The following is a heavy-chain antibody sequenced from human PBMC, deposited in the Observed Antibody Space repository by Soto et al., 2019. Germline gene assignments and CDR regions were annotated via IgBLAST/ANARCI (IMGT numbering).Heavy chain of an antibody. J-gene: IGHJ4*02. CDR3: ARGNRGYSYGCIDY. Sequence: SVKVSCKASGGTFSSYAISWVRQAPGQGLEWMGGIIPIFGTANYAQKFQGRVTITADESTSTAYMEPSSLRSEDTAVYYCARGNRGYSYGCIDYWGQGTLATVSS. CDR1: GGTFSSYA. D-gene: IGHD5-18*01. CDR2: IIPIFGTA. V-gene: IGHV1-69*13.